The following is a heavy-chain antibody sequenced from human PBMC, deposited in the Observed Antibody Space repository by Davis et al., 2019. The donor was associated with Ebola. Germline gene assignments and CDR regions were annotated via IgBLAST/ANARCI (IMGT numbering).Heavy chain of an antibody. V-gene: IGHV4-59*08. CDR1: GGSFSGYY. Sequence: SQTLSLTCAVYGGSFSGYYWSWIRQPPGKGLEWIGYIYYSGSTNYNPSLKSRVTISVDTSKNQFSLKLSSVTAADTAVYYCARVTSYYYDSSGYYTLYYFDYWGQGTLVTVSS. J-gene: IGHJ4*02. CDR2: IYYSGST. CDR3: ARVTSYYYDSSGYYTLYYFDY. D-gene: IGHD3-22*01.